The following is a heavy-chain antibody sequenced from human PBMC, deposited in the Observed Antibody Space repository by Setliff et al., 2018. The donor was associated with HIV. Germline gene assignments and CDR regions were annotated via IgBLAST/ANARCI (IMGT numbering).Heavy chain of an antibody. J-gene: IGHJ4*02. Sequence: TLSLTCTVSGGSISSSYWTWTRQPPGKGLEWIGNIHYSGSTNYNPSLKSLVTIAVDTSRSQFSLKLSSVTAADTAVYYCARGRDKYGPIDYWGQGTLVTVSS. D-gene: IGHD3-10*01. CDR1: GGSISSSY. V-gene: IGHV4-59*01. CDR2: IHYSGST. CDR3: ARGRDKYGPIDY.